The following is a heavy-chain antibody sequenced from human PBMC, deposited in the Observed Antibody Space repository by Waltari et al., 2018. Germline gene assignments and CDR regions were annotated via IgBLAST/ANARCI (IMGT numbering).Heavy chain of an antibody. CDR1: GFTFSSYV. CDR2: ISGSGGTT. CDR3: AKDRTGPYSITALDS. Sequence: EVQLLESGGGLIQPGGSLRLSCAASGFTFSSYVMNWVRQAPGKGLEWVSAISGSGGTTYYADSVKGRFTISRDNSKNTVYLQMNSLRAEDTAVYYCAKDRTGPYSITALDSWGQGTLVTVSS. V-gene: IGHV3-23*01. D-gene: IGHD4-4*01. J-gene: IGHJ4*02.